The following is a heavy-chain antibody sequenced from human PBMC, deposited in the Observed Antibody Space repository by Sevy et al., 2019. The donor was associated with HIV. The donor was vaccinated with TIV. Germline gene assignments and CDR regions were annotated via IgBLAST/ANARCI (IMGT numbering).Heavy chain of an antibody. J-gene: IGHJ6*02. CDR2: IWYDGSNK. V-gene: IGHV3-33*01. Sequence: GGSLRLSCAASGFTFSSYGMHWVRQAPGTGLEWVAVIWYDGSNKYYADSVKGRFTISRDNSKNTLYLQLNSLRAEDTAVYYCATNGMDVWGQGTTVTVSS. CDR3: ATNGMDV. CDR1: GFTFSSYG.